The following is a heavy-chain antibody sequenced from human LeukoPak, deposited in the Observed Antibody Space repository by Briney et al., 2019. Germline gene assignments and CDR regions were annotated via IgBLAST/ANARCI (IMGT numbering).Heavy chain of an antibody. D-gene: IGHD1-26*01. J-gene: IGHJ4*02. CDR3: ARDCVIVGAPCYDY. CDR1: GFTVSSNY. CDR2: IYSGGST. Sequence: GGSLRLSCAASGFTVSSNYMSWVRQAPGKGLEWVSVIYSGGSTYYADSVKGRFTISRDNSKNTLNLQMNSLRAEDAAVYYCARDCVIVGAPCYDYWGQGTLVTVAS. V-gene: IGHV3-66*01.